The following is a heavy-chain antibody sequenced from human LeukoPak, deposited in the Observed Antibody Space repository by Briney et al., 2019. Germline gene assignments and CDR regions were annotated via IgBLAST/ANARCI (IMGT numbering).Heavy chain of an antibody. Sequence: PSETLSLTCTVSGGSIGSYYWSWIRQSPGKGLEWIGYISDRGSTDSNPSLKSRVTISVDTSKNQFSLRLSSVTAADTAVYYCATTSSISVAGRFGYWGQGTLVTVSS. V-gene: IGHV4-59*01. CDR3: ATTSSISVAGRFGY. J-gene: IGHJ4*02. D-gene: IGHD6-19*01. CDR1: GGSIGSYY. CDR2: ISDRGST.